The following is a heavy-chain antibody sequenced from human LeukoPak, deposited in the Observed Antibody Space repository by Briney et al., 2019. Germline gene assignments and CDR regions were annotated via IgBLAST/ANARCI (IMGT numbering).Heavy chain of an antibody. CDR3: AKAYSSGWYGRYFDY. D-gene: IGHD6-19*01. J-gene: IGHJ4*02. Sequence: ESGGSLRLSCAASGFTFSSYAMSWVRQAPGKGLEWVSAISGSGGSTYYADSVKGRFTISRDNSKNTLYLKMNSLRAEDTAVYYCAKAYSSGWYGRYFDYWGQGTLVTVSS. CDR1: GFTFSSYA. V-gene: IGHV3-23*01. CDR2: ISGSGGST.